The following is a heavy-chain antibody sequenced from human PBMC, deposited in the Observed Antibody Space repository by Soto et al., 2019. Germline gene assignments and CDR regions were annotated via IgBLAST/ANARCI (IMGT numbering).Heavy chain of an antibody. Sequence: GGSLRLSCAASGFAFSIYWMNWVRQVPWKGLVWVSHISPDGGSTIYADSVKGRFTISRDNAKNTLYLQMDSLSADDTAVYFCERDSGDYPPVYWGQGTLVTVSS. CDR2: ISPDGGST. CDR1: GFAFSIYW. CDR3: ERDSGDYPPVY. J-gene: IGHJ4*02. D-gene: IGHD4-17*01. V-gene: IGHV3-74*01.